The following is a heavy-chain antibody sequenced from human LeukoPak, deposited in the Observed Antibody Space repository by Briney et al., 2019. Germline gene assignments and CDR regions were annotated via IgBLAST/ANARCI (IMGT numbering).Heavy chain of an antibody. CDR1: GFTFSTYN. J-gene: IGHJ4*02. CDR3: ARRADGYYFDY. Sequence: PGGSLRLSCAPSGFTFSTYNMNWVRQAPGKGLEWVSSISSSSSYIFYADSVKGRFTISRDNAKNSLYLQMNSLRAEDTAVYYCARRADGYYFDYWGQGTLVTVSS. CDR2: ISSSSSYI. D-gene: IGHD5-24*01. V-gene: IGHV3-21*01.